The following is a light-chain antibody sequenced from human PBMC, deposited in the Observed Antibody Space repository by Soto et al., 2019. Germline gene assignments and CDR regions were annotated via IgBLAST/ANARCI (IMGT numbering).Light chain of an antibody. CDR3: QEYYSTLPT. CDR1: QSLLYSSNNKNY. J-gene: IGKJ4*01. V-gene: IGKV4-1*01. CDR2: WAS. Sequence: DIVMTQSPDSLAVSLGERATINCKSSQSLLYSSNNKNYLAWYQQKPGQPPKLLIYWASTRESGVPDRFSGSGSGTDFTLTISSLQAEDVAVYYCQEYYSTLPTFGGGTKVEIK.